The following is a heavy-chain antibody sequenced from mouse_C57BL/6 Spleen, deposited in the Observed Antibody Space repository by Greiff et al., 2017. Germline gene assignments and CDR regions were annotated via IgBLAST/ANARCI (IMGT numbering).Heavy chain of an antibody. CDR3: ARGNFSYYGSSLDY. J-gene: IGHJ2*01. D-gene: IGHD1-1*01. CDR2: ISRGSSTI. CDR1: GFTFSDYG. Sequence: EVKVVESGGGLVKPGGSLKLSCAASGFTFSDYGMHWVRQAPEQGLEWVAYISRGSSTIYYADTVKGRFTISRDNAKNTLCLQMTRLRSEDTAMYYCARGNFSYYGSSLDYWGQGTTLTVSS. V-gene: IGHV5-17*01.